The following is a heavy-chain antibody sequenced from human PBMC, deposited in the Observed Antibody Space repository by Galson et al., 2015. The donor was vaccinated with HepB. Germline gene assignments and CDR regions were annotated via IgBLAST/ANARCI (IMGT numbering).Heavy chain of an antibody. Sequence: SLRLSCAASGFSFSKYGMHWVRQAPGKGLEWVAVTWYDGSEEYYADSVKGRLTISRDNSKNTLFLQMNGLRAEDTAIYYCGRDRSMNYLIGFIDYWGQGALVSVSS. J-gene: IGHJ4*02. CDR3: GRDRSMNYLIGFIDY. V-gene: IGHV3-33*01. CDR2: TWYDGSEE. CDR1: GFSFSKYG. D-gene: IGHD2-2*03.